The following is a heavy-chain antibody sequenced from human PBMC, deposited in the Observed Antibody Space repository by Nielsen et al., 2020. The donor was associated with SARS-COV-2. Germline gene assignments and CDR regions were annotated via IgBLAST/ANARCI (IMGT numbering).Heavy chain of an antibody. CDR2: ISSSSSYT. J-gene: IGHJ4*02. V-gene: IGHV3-11*03. D-gene: IGHD4-11*01. CDR1: GFTFSDYY. Sequence: GESLKISCAASGFTFSDYYMSWIRQAPGKGLEWVSYISSSSSYTNYADSVKGRFTISRDNAKNSLYLQMNSLRAEDTAVYYCATFTTTVTTSDYWGQGTLVTVSS. CDR3: ATFTTTVTTSDY.